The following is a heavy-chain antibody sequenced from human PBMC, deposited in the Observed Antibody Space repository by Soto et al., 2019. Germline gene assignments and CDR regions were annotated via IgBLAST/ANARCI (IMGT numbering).Heavy chain of an antibody. Sequence: LRLSCAASGFTFSDYYMSWIRQAPGKGLEWVSYISTSTSYTNYADSVKGRFTISRDNAKNSLYLHMNSLRAEDTAVYYCARVGAQWLEFDYWGQGTLVTVSS. CDR2: ISTSTSYT. V-gene: IGHV3-11*06. CDR1: GFTFSDYY. J-gene: IGHJ4*02. D-gene: IGHD6-19*01. CDR3: ARVGAQWLEFDY.